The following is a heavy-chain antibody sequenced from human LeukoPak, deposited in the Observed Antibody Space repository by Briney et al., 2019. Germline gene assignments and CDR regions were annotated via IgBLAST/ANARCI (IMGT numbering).Heavy chain of an antibody. V-gene: IGHV1-8*01. CDR3: ARSDTAMDDDWFDP. Sequence: ASVKVSCKASGYTFTSYDINWVRQATGQGLEWMGWMNPNSGNTGYAQKFQGRVTMTRNTSISTAYMELSSLRSEDTAVYYCARSDTAMDDDWFDPWGQGTLVTVSS. J-gene: IGHJ5*02. D-gene: IGHD5-18*01. CDR2: MNPNSGNT. CDR1: GYTFTSYD.